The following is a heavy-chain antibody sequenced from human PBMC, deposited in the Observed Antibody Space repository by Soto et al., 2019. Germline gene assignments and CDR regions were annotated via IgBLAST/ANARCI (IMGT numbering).Heavy chain of an antibody. D-gene: IGHD3-22*01. CDR2: FDPEDGET. CDR3: ARSYYYDSSGYSSNAFDI. CDR1: GYTLTELS. J-gene: IGHJ3*02. V-gene: IGHV1-24*01. Sequence: ASVKVSCKVSGYTLTELSMHWVRQAPGKGLEWMGGFDPEDGETIYAQKYQGRVTMTEDTSTDTAYMELSSLRSEDTAVYYCARSYYYDSSGYSSNAFDIWGQGTMVTVS.